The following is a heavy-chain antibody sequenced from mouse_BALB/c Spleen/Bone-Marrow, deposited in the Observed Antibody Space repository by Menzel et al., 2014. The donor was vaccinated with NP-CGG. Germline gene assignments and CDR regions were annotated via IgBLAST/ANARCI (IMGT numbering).Heavy chain of an antibody. CDR3: ARDINDGYYWYFDV. V-gene: IGHV7-3*02. J-gene: IGHJ1*01. CDR1: GVTFTDYY. Sequence: DVKLVESGGGLVQPGGSLRLSCATSGVTFTDYYMSWVRQPPGKALEWLVFIRNKANGHTTEYSASVKGRFTISRDNSQSILYLQMNTLRAEDSATYYCARDINDGYYWYFDVWGAGTTVTVSP. D-gene: IGHD2-3*01. CDR2: IRNKANGHTT.